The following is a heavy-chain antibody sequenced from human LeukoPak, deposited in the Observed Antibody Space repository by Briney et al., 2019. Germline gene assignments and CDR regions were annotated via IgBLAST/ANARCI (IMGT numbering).Heavy chain of an antibody. J-gene: IGHJ4*02. CDR2: INPILGIA. D-gene: IGHD3-22*01. Sequence: GSLVKVSCKASGGTFSSYAISWVRQAPGQGLEWMGRINPILGIANYAQKFQGRVTITADKSTSTAYMELSSLRPEDTAVYYCARDGDYYDSSGYSILIDYWGQGTLVTVSS. CDR1: GGTFSSYA. V-gene: IGHV1-69*04. CDR3: ARDGDYYDSSGYSILIDY.